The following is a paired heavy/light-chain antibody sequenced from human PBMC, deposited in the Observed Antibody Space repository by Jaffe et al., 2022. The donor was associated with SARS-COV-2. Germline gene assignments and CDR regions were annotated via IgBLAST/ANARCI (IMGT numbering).Light chain of an antibody. CDR1: QSVLHSSNNKNY. CDR2: WAS. CDR3: QQCYSIPYT. J-gene: IGKJ2*01. V-gene: IGKV4-1*01. Sequence: DIVMTQSPDSLAVSLGERATINCKSSQSVLHSSNNKNYLAWYQQKPGQPPKLLIYWASTRESGVPDRFSGSGSGTDFTLTISSLQAEDVAIYYCQQCYSIPYTFGQGTKLEIE.
Heavy chain of an antibody. D-gene: IGHD5-12*01. J-gene: IGHJ4*02. Sequence: QVQLQESGTGLVKPSETLSLTCTVSGGSISNYYWSWIRQPPGKGLEWIGYVYYIGSTKYNPSLKSRVTISVDTSKNQFSLKLISVTAADTAVYYCARVQPDGYSDYWGQGTLVTVSA. CDR1: GGSISNYY. V-gene: IGHV4-59*01. CDR2: VYYIGST. CDR3: ARVQPDGYSDY.